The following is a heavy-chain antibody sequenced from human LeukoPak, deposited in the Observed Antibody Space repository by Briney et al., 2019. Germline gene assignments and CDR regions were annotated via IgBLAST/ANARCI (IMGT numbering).Heavy chain of an antibody. Sequence: GGSLRLSCAASGFTFSSYGMDWVRQAPGKGLEWVAVISYDGSNKYYADSVKGRFTISRDNSKNTLYLQMNSLRAEDTAVYYCAKDLGVWFGGHYYYYGMDVWGQGTTVTVSS. CDR3: AKDLGVWFGGHYYYYGMDV. J-gene: IGHJ6*02. CDR2: ISYDGSNK. D-gene: IGHD3-10*01. CDR1: GFTFSSYG. V-gene: IGHV3-30*18.